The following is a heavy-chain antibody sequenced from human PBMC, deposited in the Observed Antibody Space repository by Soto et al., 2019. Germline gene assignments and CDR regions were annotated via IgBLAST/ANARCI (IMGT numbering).Heavy chain of an antibody. CDR3: AKDLSSLGWLALGAPFDS. CDR2: ISANGRNT. V-gene: IGHV3-23*01. CDR1: GFTFSSYA. J-gene: IGHJ4*02. Sequence: EVHLLESGGNVVQPGGSLRLSCAASGFTFSSYAMNWVRQAPGKGLEWVSSISANGRNTYYADSVKGRCTISRDRSKNTLDLQLDSLRVEDTASYYCAKDLSSLGWLALGAPFDSWGQGTLVTVSS. D-gene: IGHD5-18*01.